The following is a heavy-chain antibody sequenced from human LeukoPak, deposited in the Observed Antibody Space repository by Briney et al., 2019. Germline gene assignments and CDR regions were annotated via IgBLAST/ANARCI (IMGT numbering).Heavy chain of an antibody. V-gene: IGHV4-4*07. Sequence: SETLSLTCTVSGGAIRSHYWNWIRQPAGKGLEWIGRIYSSGYTNDNPFLKSRIAMSVDMSKNQFSLRLNSVTAADTAVYYCARGEHSVDSWGQGMLVTVSS. D-gene: IGHD1/OR15-1a*01. J-gene: IGHJ4*02. CDR1: GGAIRSHY. CDR3: ARGEHSVDS. CDR2: IYSSGYT.